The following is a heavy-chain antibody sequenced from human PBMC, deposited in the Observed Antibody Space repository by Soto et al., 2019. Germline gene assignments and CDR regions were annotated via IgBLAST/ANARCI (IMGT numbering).Heavy chain of an antibody. V-gene: IGHV3-43*01. CDR3: AKDMRQHYDILTYLDY. CDR1: GFTFDDYT. J-gene: IGHJ4*02. CDR2: ISWDGGST. D-gene: IGHD3-9*01. Sequence: VQLVESGGVVVQPGGSLRLSCAASGFTFDDYTMHWVRQAPGKGLEWVSLISWDGGSTYYADSVKGRFTISRDNSKNSLYLQMNSLRTEDTALYYCAKDMRQHYDILTYLDYWGQGTLVTVSS.